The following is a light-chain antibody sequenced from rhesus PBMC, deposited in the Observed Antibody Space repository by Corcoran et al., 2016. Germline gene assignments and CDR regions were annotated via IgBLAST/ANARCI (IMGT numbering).Light chain of an antibody. J-gene: IGLJ1*01. Sequence: QSVLTQPPSVSGAPGQKVTISCPGSSSNIGGYDVHWYQQLPGTAPKLLIYDNNKRPSGISDRFSGSKSVTSASLAITGLQSEDEADYYCQSYDSSLNAHIFGAGTRLTVL. CDR3: QSYDSSLNAHI. CDR2: DNN. CDR1: SSNIGGYD. V-gene: IGLV1-64*01.